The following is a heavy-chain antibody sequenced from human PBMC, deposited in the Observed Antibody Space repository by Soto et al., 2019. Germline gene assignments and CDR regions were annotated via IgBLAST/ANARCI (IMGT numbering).Heavy chain of an antibody. Sequence: QVQLVESGGGVVQPGRTLRLSCAASGFTFSSYAMHWVRQAPGKGLEWVAVISYDGSNKYYADSVKGRFTISRDNCKNTLYLQMNSLRAEDTAVYYCARGGPKRAGTTGWYFDYWGQGTLVTVSS. J-gene: IGHJ4*02. CDR3: ARGGPKRAGTTGWYFDY. V-gene: IGHV3-30-3*01. D-gene: IGHD1-7*01. CDR1: GFTFSSYA. CDR2: ISYDGSNK.